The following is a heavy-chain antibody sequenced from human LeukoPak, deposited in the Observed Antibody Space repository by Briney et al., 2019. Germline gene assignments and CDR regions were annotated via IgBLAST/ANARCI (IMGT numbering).Heavy chain of an antibody. V-gene: IGHV3-23*01. CDR2: ISSGGST. D-gene: IGHD6-19*01. CDR1: GFTFNNYA. CDR3: AKAMRYSSGWYYFDY. J-gene: IGHJ4*02. Sequence: GGSLRLSCAASGFTFNNYAMSWVRQAPGKGLEWVSSISSGGSTYYADSVKGRFTISRDNSKNTLYLQMNSLRAEDTAVYYCAKAMRYSSGWYYFDYWGQGTLVTVSS.